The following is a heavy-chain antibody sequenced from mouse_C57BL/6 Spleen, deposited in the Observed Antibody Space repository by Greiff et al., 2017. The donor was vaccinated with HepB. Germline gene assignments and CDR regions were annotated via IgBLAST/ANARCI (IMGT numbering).Heavy chain of an antibody. CDR2: ISSGSSTI. CDR3: ARRTGTDFDY. D-gene: IGHD4-1*01. CDR1: GFTFSDYG. V-gene: IGHV5-17*01. J-gene: IGHJ2*01. Sequence: EVKVVESGGGLVKPGGSLKLSCAASGFTFSDYGMHWVRQAPEKGLEWVAYISSGSSTIYYADTVKGRFTISRDNAKNTLFLQMTSLRSEDTAMYYCARRTGTDFDYWGQGTTLTVSS.